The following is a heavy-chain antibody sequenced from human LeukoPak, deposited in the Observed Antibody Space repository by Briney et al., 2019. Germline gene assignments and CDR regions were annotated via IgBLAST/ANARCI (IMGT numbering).Heavy chain of an antibody. CDR1: GYTVIDYF. V-gene: IGHV1-2*02. Sequence: GASVKVSCRASGYTVIDYFIHWVRQAPGQGLEWMGWINTHSGASNCAQKFQGRVTMTGDPSANTVYMKLSSLRSDDTAIYYCATGALHCGDPSCSADNCLDPWGQGTLINVYS. CDR2: INTHSGAS. D-gene: IGHD2-21*01. J-gene: IGHJ5*02. CDR3: ATGALHCGDPSCSADNCLDP.